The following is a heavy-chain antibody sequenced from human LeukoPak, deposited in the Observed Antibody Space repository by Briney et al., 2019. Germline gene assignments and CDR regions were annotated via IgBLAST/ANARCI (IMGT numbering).Heavy chain of an antibody. J-gene: IGHJ4*02. Sequence: GGSLRLSCAASGFTFSDYYMSWIRQAPGKGLEWVSYISSSGSTIYYADSVKGRFTISRDNAKNSLYLQMISLRAEDTAVYYCARRAVAGYYFDYWGQGTLVTVSS. CDR2: ISSSGSTI. V-gene: IGHV3-11*01. D-gene: IGHD6-19*01. CDR1: GFTFSDYY. CDR3: ARRAVAGYYFDY.